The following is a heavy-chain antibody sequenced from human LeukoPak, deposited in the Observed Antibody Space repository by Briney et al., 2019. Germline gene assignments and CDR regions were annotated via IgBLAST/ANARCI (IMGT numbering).Heavy chain of an antibody. D-gene: IGHD1-1*01. CDR3: VKHHTGKEDK. CDR2: IDPYETPTTT. V-gene: IGHV3-74*03. CDR1: GFTFGSFW. Sequence: GGSLRLACAASGFTFGSFWMHWVRQVPGKGLVWVSRIDPYETPTTTTYADSVRGRFTISRDNAKNTLYLQMNSLRVEDTAVYYCVKHHTGKEDKWGQGTLVTVSS. J-gene: IGHJ4*02.